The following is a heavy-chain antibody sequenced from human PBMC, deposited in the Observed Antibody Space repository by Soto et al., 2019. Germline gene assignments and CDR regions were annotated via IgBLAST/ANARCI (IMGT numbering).Heavy chain of an antibody. CDR1: GFTFSNHS. J-gene: IGHJ3*02. CDR2: TRNKANSYTT. CDR3: AIDSSCLTDAFDI. D-gene: IGHD3-22*01. V-gene: IGHV3-72*01. Sequence: GASLRLSCTASGFTFSNHSMDWIRHAPWKGQEWVGLTRNKANSYTTEYAASVKGRFTISRDDSKNSLYLQMNSLKTEDTAVYYCAIDSSCLTDAFDIWGQGTMVTVSS.